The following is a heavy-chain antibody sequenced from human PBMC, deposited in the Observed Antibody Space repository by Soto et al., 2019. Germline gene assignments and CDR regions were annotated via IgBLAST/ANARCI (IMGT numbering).Heavy chain of an antibody. CDR1: GCSISCYH. CDR3: ATGGITIFGVPTFLTY. J-gene: IGHJ4*02. Sequence: SETLSLTCPFSGCSISCYHWSLIRPPAGEGLEWIGRIYSSGSTNYNPSLKSRVTMSVDTSKNTLYLQMNRLRAEDTAVYYCATGGITIFGVPTFLTYWGQGTLVTVSS. CDR2: IYSSGST. D-gene: IGHD3-3*01. V-gene: IGHV4-4*07.